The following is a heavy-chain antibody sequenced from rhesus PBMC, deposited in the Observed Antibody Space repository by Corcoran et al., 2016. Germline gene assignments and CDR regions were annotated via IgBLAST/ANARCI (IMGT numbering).Heavy chain of an antibody. V-gene: IGHV1-198*02. CDR2: IIPFVGIT. D-gene: IGHD1-44*02. CDR1: GFTFGSYA. CDR3: GYKGRGAADPTPGSFDY. Sequence: QVQLVQSGAEVKKPGASVKVYCKASGFTFGSYAISWVRQAPGQGLEWMGVIIPFVGITTYAEKFQGRGTVTAETSTTPSDMELSSRRSEATAVYYGGYKGRGAADPTPGSFDYWGQGVLVTVSS. J-gene: IGHJ4*01.